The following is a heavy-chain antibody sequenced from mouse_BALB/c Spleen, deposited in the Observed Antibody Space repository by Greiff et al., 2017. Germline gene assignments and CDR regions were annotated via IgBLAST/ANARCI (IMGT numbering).Heavy chain of an antibody. CDR3: ARDQDYAMDY. J-gene: IGHJ4*01. CDR2: ISDGGSYT. CDR1: GFTFSDYY. D-gene: IGHD3-2*02. Sequence: EVKLQESGGGLVKPGGSLKLSCAASGFTFSDYYMYWVRQTPEKRLEWVATISDGGSYTYYPDSVKGRFTISRDNAKNNLYLQMSSLKSEDTAMYYCARDQDYAMDYWGQGTSVTVSS. V-gene: IGHV5-4*02.